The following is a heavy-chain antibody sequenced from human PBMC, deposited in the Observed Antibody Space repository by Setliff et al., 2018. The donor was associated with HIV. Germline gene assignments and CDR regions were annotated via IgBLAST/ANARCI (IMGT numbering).Heavy chain of an antibody. Sequence: PSETLSLPCAVYGGSFDNYFWTWIRQSPERGLEWIGEITHSEGTTYSPYLKSRLTISLDTSKNQISLKLTSVTAADTAVYYCARMVRGLILRGYHYHADVWGKGTTVTVSS. CDR1: GGSFDNYF. J-gene: IGHJ6*04. CDR3: ARMVRGLILRGYHYHADV. D-gene: IGHD3-10*01. CDR2: ITHSEGT. V-gene: IGHV4-34*01.